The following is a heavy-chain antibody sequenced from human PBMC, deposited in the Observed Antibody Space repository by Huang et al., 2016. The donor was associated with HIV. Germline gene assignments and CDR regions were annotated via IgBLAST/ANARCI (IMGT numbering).Heavy chain of an antibody. D-gene: IGHD1-1*01. CDR3: ARGRDTTEMDTVDDALDV. J-gene: IGHJ3*01. Sequence: QVRLQQWGGGLVRPSETLSRTCAVYGGPFITHYWSWIRQSPGKGLEWIADIKYNGHANFNPSLRSRVSISGDTSKNQFSLNVTSVTAAETAIYYCARGRDTTEMDTVDDALDVWDQGTLVIVSS. V-gene: IGHV4-34*02. CDR1: GGPFITHY. CDR2: IKYNGHA.